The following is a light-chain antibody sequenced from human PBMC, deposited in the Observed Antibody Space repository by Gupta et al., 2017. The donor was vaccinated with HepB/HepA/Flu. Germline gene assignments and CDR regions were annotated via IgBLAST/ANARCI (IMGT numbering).Light chain of an antibody. CDR3: GSYASRSYTTTATRV. J-gene: IGLJ1*01. CDR2: DVT. V-gene: IGLV2-14*03. CDR1: SSDVGGYDF. Sequence: QSALTQPASVSGSPGQSITISCPGTSSDVGGYDFVSWYQQHPGKAPKLIIYDVTNRPSGVSNRFSGSKSGNTASLTISGLQAEDEADYYCGSYASRSYTTTATRVFGTGTKVTVL.